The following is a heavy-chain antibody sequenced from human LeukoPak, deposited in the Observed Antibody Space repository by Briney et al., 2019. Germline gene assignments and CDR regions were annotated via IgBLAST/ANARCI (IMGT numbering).Heavy chain of an antibody. V-gene: IGHV1-2*06. D-gene: IGHD1-26*01. CDR1: GYTFTGYY. Sequence: GASVKVSCKASGYTFTGYYMHWVRQAPGQGLEWMGRINPNSGGTNYAQKFQGRVTMTRDTSISTAYMELSRLRSDDTAVYYCAIQHPTVGATGKYWGQGTLVTVSS. CDR3: AIQHPTVGATGKY. CDR2: INPNSGGT. J-gene: IGHJ4*02.